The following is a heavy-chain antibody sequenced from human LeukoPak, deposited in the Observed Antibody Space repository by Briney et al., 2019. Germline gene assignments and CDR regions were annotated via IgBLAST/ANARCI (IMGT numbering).Heavy chain of an antibody. J-gene: IGHJ4*02. V-gene: IGHV1-24*01. CDR3: AHGSYARGGTYFDY. CDR2: FDPEDGET. D-gene: IGHD1-26*01. CDR1: GYTLTELS. Sequence: ASVKVSCKVSGYTLTELSMHWVRQAPGKGGEGMGGFDPEDGETIYAQKFQGRVTITEDTSTDTAYMELSSLRSEDTAVYYCAHGSYARGGTYFDYWGQGTLVTVSS.